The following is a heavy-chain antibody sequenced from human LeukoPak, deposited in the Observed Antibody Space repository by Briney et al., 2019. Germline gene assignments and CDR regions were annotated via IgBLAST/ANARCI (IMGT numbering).Heavy chain of an antibody. Sequence: GGSLRFSCAASGFIFGFYSMNWVRQAPGKGLEWVAVISFDGTNKYYADSVKGRFTISRDNSKNTVYVQMSSLRGADSGVYYCAAGSSVDCSRTSCPPTDYWGQGTLVTVSS. CDR2: ISFDGTNK. CDR3: AAGSSVDCSRTSCPPTDY. D-gene: IGHD2-2*01. J-gene: IGHJ4*02. V-gene: IGHV3-30-3*01. CDR1: GFIFGFYS.